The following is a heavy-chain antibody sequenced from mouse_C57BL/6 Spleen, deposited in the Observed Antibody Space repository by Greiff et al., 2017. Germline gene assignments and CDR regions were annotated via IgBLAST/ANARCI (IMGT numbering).Heavy chain of an antibody. CDR3: ARWDMSYDGYVYYFDY. CDR2: IDPNSGGT. V-gene: IGHV1-72*01. CDR1: GYTFTSYW. D-gene: IGHD2-3*01. J-gene: IGHJ2*01. Sequence: QVQLQQPGAELVKPGASVKLSCKASGYTFTSYWMHWVKQRPGRGLEWIGRIDPNSGGTKYNEKFKSKATLTVDNPSSTAYMQLSSLTSEDSAVYYCARWDMSYDGYVYYFDYWGQGTTLTVSS.